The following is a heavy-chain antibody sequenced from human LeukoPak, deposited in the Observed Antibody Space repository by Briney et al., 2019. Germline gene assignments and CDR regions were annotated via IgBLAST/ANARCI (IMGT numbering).Heavy chain of an antibody. CDR1: GGSISSYY. J-gene: IGHJ5*02. CDR3: ARDRDDDPNSSWYRSGLNWFDP. D-gene: IGHD6-13*01. CDR2: IYTSGST. Sequence: SETLSLTCTASGGSISSYYWSWIRQPAGKGLEWIGRIYTSGSTNYNPSLKSRVTISVDTSKNQFSLKLSSVTAADTAVYYCARDRDDDPNSSWYRSGLNWFDPWGQGTLVTVSS. V-gene: IGHV4-4*07.